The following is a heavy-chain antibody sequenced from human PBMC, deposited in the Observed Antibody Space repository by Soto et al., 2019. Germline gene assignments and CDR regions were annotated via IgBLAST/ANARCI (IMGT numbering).Heavy chain of an antibody. Sequence: GGSLRLSCAASGFAFSSYWMNWVRQAPGKGLEWVSVISYDGSNKYYADSVKGRFTISRDNSKNTLYLQMNSLRAEDTAVYYCASAVMMMVYTFDYWGQGTLVTVSS. D-gene: IGHD2-8*01. CDR2: ISYDGSNK. CDR3: ASAVMMMVYTFDY. CDR1: GFAFSSYW. J-gene: IGHJ4*02. V-gene: IGHV3-30-3*01.